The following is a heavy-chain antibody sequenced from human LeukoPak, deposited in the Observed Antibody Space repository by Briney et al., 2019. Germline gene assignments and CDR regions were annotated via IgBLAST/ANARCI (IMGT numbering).Heavy chain of an antibody. J-gene: IGHJ6*02. CDR2: IYYSGST. Sequence: SETLSLTCTVSGGSISSYYWSWIRQPPGKGLEWIGYIYYSGSTNYNPSLKSRVTISVDTSKNQFSLKLSSVTAADTAVYYCARLPRGVGGMDVWGQGTTVTVSS. CDR3: ARLPRGVGGMDV. D-gene: IGHD3-10*01. CDR1: GGSISSYY. V-gene: IGHV4-59*01.